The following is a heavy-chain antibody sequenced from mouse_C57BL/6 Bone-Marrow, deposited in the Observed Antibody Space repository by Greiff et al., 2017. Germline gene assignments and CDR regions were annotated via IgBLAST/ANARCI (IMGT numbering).Heavy chain of an antibody. J-gene: IGHJ3*01. CDR3: ARGGYSAWFAY. V-gene: IGHV5-17*01. Sequence: EVKLVESGGGLVKPGGSLKLSCAASGFTFSDYGMHWVRQTPEKGLEWVAYISSGSSTIYYADTVKGRFTISSDNAKNTLFLQMTSLRSEDTAMYYCARGGYSAWFAYWGQGTLVTVSA. CDR1: GFTFSDYG. CDR2: ISSGSSTI. D-gene: IGHD2-3*01.